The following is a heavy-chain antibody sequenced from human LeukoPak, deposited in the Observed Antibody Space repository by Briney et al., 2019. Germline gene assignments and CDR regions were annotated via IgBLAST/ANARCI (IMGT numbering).Heavy chain of an antibody. CDR3: ARDRYDSYPMNV. D-gene: IGHD3-3*01. V-gene: IGHV4-31*03. CDR2: IYYSGST. CDR1: GGSISSGGYY. Sequence: KASETLSLTCTVSGGSISSGGYYWSWIRQHPGKGLEWIGYIYYSGSTYYNAPLKSRVTISVDTSKNQFSLKLTSVTAADTAVYYCARDRYDSYPMNVWGQGTTVTVSS. J-gene: IGHJ6*02.